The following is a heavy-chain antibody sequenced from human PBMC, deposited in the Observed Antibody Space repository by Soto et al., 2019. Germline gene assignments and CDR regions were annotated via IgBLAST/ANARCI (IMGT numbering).Heavy chain of an antibody. CDR2: INHSGST. CDR1: GGSFSGYY. J-gene: IGHJ6*02. CDR3: ARGRECSSTSCYMPHGYYYYGMDV. Sequence: QVQLQQWGAGLLKPSETLSLTCAVYGGSFSGYYWSWIRQPPGKGLEWIGEINHSGSTNYNPSLKSRVTLSVGTSTNQLSLKLSCVNAGDTAVYYCARGRECSSTSCYMPHGYYYYGMDVWGQGTTVTVSS. V-gene: IGHV4-34*01. D-gene: IGHD2-2*02.